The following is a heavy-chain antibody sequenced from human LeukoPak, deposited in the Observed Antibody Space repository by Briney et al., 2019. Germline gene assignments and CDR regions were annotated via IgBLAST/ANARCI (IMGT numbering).Heavy chain of an antibody. J-gene: IGHJ3*02. CDR1: GGSISSGGYS. Sequence: PSQTLSLTCAVSGGSISSGGYSWNWIRQPPGKGLEWIGYIYNSGCTSYNPSLKSRVTISVDTSKNQFSLKLSSVTAADTAVYYCASETISLNILDAFDIWGQGTMVTVSS. V-gene: IGHV4-30-4*07. CDR3: ASETISLNILDAFDI. CDR2: IYNSGCT. D-gene: IGHD3-9*01.